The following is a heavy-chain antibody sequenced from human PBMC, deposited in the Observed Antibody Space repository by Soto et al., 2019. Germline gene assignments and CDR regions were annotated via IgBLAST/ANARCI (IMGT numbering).Heavy chain of an antibody. J-gene: IGHJ5*02. Sequence: EVQILESGGGLIQPGGSLRLSCAASGFSFSTFAMTWVRQAPGKGLEWVSTIISTGISTYYADSVKGRFTISRANSKNTLYLQMNSLRAEDSAVYCCAKGNYGDYGGFDPWGQGTLVTVSS. CDR2: IISTGIST. V-gene: IGHV3-23*01. CDR1: GFSFSTFA. CDR3: AKGNYGDYGGFDP. D-gene: IGHD4-17*01.